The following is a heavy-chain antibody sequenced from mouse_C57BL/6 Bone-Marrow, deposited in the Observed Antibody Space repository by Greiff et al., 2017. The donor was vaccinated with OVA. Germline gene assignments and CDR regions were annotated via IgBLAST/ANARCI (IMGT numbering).Heavy chain of an antibody. CDR3: ARMDSNYALDY. J-gene: IGHJ2*01. CDR1: GFTFSDYG. D-gene: IGHD2-5*01. Sequence: EVQGVESGGGLVQPGGSLKLSCAASGFTFSDYGMAWVRQAPRKGPEWVAFISNLAYSIYYADTVTGRFTISRENAKNTLYLEMSSLRSEDTAMYYCARMDSNYALDYWGQGTTLTVSS. CDR2: ISNLAYSI. V-gene: IGHV5-15*01.